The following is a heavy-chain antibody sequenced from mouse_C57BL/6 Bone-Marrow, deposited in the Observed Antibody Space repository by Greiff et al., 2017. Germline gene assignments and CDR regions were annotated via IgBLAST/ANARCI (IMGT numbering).Heavy chain of an antibody. D-gene: IGHD4-1*01. V-gene: IGHV2-2*01. CDR2: IWSGGST. CDR3: GRRANWDSFAY. Sequence: VQLQQSGPGLVQPSQSLSITCTVSGFSLTSYGVHWVRQSPGKGLEWLGVIWSGGSTAYNAAFISRLSISKDNSKSQDFFKMNSLQADDTAIYYCGRRANWDSFAYWGQGTLVTVSA. J-gene: IGHJ3*01. CDR1: GFSLTSYG.